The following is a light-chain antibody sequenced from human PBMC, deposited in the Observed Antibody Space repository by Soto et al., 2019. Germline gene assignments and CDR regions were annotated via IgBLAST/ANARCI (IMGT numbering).Light chain of an antibody. V-gene: IGKV1-5*03. J-gene: IGKJ1*01. Sequence: DIRMTQSPSTLSASVGDRVTITCRASQSLTMRLAWYQQKPGKAPNPVIYKTSSLESGVPSRFSGSGSGTEFTLTISSLQPDDFATYYRQHWTDYSWTFGQGTKVEVK. CDR3: QHWTDYSWT. CDR1: QSLTMR. CDR2: KTS.